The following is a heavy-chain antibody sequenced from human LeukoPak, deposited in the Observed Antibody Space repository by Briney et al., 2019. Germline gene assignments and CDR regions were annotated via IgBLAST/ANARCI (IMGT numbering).Heavy chain of an antibody. CDR2: ISSSGSTI. CDR1: GLIFSDYY. D-gene: IGHD6-19*01. J-gene: IGHJ6*02. V-gene: IGHV3-11*01. CDR3: ARGPILPSSGWREHGMDV. Sequence: GGSLRLSCAASGLIFSDYYMSWIRQAPGKGLEWVSYISSSGSTIYYADSVKGRFTISRDNARNSLYLQMNSLRAEDTAVYYCARGPILPSSGWREHGMDVWGQGTTVTVSS.